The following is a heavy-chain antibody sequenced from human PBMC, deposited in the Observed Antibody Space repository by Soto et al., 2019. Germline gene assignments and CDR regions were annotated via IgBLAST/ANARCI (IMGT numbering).Heavy chain of an antibody. D-gene: IGHD3-3*01. J-gene: IGHJ6*02. CDR1: GFTFSAYS. Sequence: EMQLVESGGGLVQPGGSLRLSCAASGFTFSAYSMNWVRQAPGKGLEWISHISSGSATIYYADSVKGRFSISRDNAKNSLYLQMNSLRDEDTAVFYCTREEWVRGRSEYYYYGMDVWGQGTTVTVSS. V-gene: IGHV3-48*02. CDR3: TREEWVRGRSEYYYYGMDV. CDR2: ISSGSATI.